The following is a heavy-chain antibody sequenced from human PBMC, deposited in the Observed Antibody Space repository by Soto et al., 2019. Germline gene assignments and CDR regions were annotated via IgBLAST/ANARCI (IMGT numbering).Heavy chain of an antibody. V-gene: IGHV3-30-3*01. CDR2: ISYDGSNK. CDR3: ARVREHHSSSWYFDY. Sequence: PGGSLRLSSAASGFTFSSYAMHWVRQAPGKGLEWVAVISYDGSNKYYADSVKGRFTISRDNSKNTLYLQMNSLRAEDTAVYYCARVREHHSSSWYFDYWGQGTLVTVSS. J-gene: IGHJ4*02. D-gene: IGHD6-13*01. CDR1: GFTFSSYA.